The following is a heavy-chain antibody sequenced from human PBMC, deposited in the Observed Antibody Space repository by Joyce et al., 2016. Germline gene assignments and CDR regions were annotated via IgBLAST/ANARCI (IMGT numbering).Heavy chain of an antibody. J-gene: IGHJ2*01. V-gene: IGHV3-7*01. CDR1: GFTFSTYW. CDR2: IKQDGTEK. Sequence: EVQLVESGGGLVQPGGSLRLSCAASGFTFSTYWMSWVRQAPGEGLESVANIKQDGTEKYYVDSVKGRFTVSRDNAKNSLYLQMKSLRAEDTAVYYCAILSYDFWSDYYTSDWYFDLWGRGTLITVSS. CDR3: AILSYDFWSDYYTSDWYFDL. D-gene: IGHD3-3*01.